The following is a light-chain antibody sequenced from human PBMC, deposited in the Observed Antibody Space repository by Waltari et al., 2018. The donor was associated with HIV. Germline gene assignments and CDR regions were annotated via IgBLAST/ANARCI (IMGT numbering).Light chain of an antibody. Sequence: QSALTQPASVSGSPGPSITIPCTGTSSDVGGYNYVSWYQQHPGKAPKLMIYDVSKRPSGVSNRFSGSKSGNTASLTISGLQAEDEADYYCSSYTSSSVVFGGGTKLTVL. J-gene: IGLJ2*01. CDR3: SSYTSSSVV. V-gene: IGLV2-14*01. CDR2: DVS. CDR1: SSDVGGYNY.